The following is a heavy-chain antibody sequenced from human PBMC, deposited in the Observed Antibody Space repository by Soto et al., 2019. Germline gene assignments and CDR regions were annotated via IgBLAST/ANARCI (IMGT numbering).Heavy chain of an antibody. J-gene: IGHJ3*02. CDR3: VRGGRGYTRDDVFDI. D-gene: IGHD2-2*02. CDR2: ISAYSTPI. CDR1: GFTFSSYS. Sequence: EVQLVESGGGLVKPGGSLRLSCVDSGFTFSSYSMNWVRQAPGKGLEWVSSISAYSTPIFYADSVKGRFTISGYNAKNSLYLQMTSLRAGDTAVYYCVRGGRGYTRDDVFDIWGQGTMVTVSS. V-gene: IGHV3-21*06.